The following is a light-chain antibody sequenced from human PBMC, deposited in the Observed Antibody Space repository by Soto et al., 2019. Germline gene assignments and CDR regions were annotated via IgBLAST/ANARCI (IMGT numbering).Light chain of an antibody. Sequence: DIVLTQSPGTLSLSPGEGATLSCRASQFVSSTYLAWYQHKPVQAPRLLIYGASSRAPGIPDRFSGSGSGTDFTLTISRLVPEDFAVYYCQQYGGSCRTFGQGTKVEIK. CDR2: GAS. V-gene: IGKV3-20*01. CDR1: QFVSSTY. CDR3: QQYGGSCRT. J-gene: IGKJ1*01.